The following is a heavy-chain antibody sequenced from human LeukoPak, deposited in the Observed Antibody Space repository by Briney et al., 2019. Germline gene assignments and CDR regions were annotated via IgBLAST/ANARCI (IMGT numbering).Heavy chain of an antibody. D-gene: IGHD3-10*02. V-gene: IGHV4-31*03. J-gene: IGHJ3*02. CDR2: IHYTGAT. CDR1: GVSISRSDY. Sequence: SETLSLTCTVSGVSISRSDYWSWIRQAPGKGLEWVGYIHYTGATYYNPSLKSRLTLSLGTSKNQFSLKLSSVTAADTAVYYCAREVDVPSTSDGFDIWGQGTVVTVSS. CDR3: AREVDVPSTSDGFDI.